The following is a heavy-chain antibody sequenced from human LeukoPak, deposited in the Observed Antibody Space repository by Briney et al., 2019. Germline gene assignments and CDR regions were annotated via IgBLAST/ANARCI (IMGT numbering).Heavy chain of an antibody. CDR2: IRYEGSDK. J-gene: IGHJ5*02. CDR1: GFTFSSYG. Sequence: GGSLRLSCAASGFTFSSYGIHWVRQAPVKGLEWVAFIRYEGSDKYFADIVKGRFTISRDNSKNTVYLQMNSLRVEDTAIYYCARDPLTGSYGVNWLDPWGQGTLVTVAS. CDR3: ARDPLTGSYGVNWLDP. V-gene: IGHV3-30*02. D-gene: IGHD1-26*01.